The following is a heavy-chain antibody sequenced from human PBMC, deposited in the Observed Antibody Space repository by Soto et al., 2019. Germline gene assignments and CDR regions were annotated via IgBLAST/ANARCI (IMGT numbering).Heavy chain of an antibody. J-gene: IGHJ3*02. Sequence: PGGSLRLSCAASGFTVSNNYMSWVRQAPGKGLEWVSVIYSGGSTYYAGSVKGRFTISRDNSKNTLYLQMNSLRAEDTAVYYCARDYGDYADAFDIWGQGTMVTVSS. CDR1: GFTVSNNY. CDR2: IYSGGST. D-gene: IGHD4-17*01. V-gene: IGHV3-66*01. CDR3: ARDYGDYADAFDI.